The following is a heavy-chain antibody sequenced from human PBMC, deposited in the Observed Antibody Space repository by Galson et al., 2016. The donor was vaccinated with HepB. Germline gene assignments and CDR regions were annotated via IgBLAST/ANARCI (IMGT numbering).Heavy chain of an antibody. J-gene: IGHJ4*02. D-gene: IGHD5-18*01. CDR2: IKKDGSEI. CDR1: GFTLGNYW. Sequence: SLRLSCAAPGFTLGNYWMNWARQAPGKGLEWLANIKKDGSEINYVDSVKGRFTISRDNAKDSLYLQMNSLRAEDTAVYYCAKGYGLWDYWGQGTLVTVSS. CDR3: AKGYGLWDY. V-gene: IGHV3-7*05.